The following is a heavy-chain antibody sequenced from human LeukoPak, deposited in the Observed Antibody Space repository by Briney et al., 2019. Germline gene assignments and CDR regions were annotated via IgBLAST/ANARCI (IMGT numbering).Heavy chain of an antibody. Sequence: PSETLSLTCTVSGGSISSYYWSWLRQPAGKGLEWIGRIYSSGSTNYNPSLRSRVTISVDTSKNQFSLKLSSVTAADTAVYYCAREGLNMVRGVIPKEAWGWFDPWGQGTLVTVSS. J-gene: IGHJ5*02. CDR1: GGSISSYY. V-gene: IGHV4-4*07. CDR3: AREGLNMVRGVIPKEAWGWFDP. CDR2: IYSSGST. D-gene: IGHD3-10*01.